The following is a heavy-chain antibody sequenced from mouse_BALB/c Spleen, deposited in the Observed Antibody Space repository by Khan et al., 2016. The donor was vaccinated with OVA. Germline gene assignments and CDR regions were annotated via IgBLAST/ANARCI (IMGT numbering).Heavy chain of an antibody. D-gene: IGHD1-1*01. J-gene: IGHJ2*01. CDR2: ISYSGST. CDR1: GYSITSDYA. CDR3: ARDWGSSYDDFDY. Sequence: EVKLLESGPGLVKPSQSLSLTCTVTGYSITSDYAWNWIRQFPGNKLEWMGYISYSGSTSYNPSLKSRISITRDTSKNPFFLQLNSLTTEDTATYYCARDWGSSYDDFDYWGQGTTLTVCS. V-gene: IGHV3-2*02.